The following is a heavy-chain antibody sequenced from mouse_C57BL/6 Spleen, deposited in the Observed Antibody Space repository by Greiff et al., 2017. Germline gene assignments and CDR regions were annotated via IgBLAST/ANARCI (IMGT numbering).Heavy chain of an antibody. CDR2: ISYDGSN. J-gene: IGHJ2*01. CDR1: GYSITSGYY. Sequence: EVHLVESGPGLVKPSQSLSLTCSVTGYSITSGYYWNWIRQFPGNKLEWMGYISYDGSNNYNPSLKNRISITLDTSKNQFFLKLNSVTTEDTATYYCAKDGYYVDYWGQGTTLTVSS. D-gene: IGHD2-3*01. V-gene: IGHV3-6*01. CDR3: AKDGYYVDY.